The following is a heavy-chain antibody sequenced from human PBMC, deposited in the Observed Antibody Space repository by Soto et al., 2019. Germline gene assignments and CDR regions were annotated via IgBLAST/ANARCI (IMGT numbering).Heavy chain of an antibody. CDR2: ISSSGGNI. CDR3: ATGRVEGSVLDS. D-gene: IGHD2-15*01. CDR1: GFTFSDYY. V-gene: IGHV3-11*01. Sequence: QVQLVESGGGLVKPGGSLRLSCAASGFTFSDYYMSWIRQAPGKGLEWVAFISSSGGNIYYADSVKGRFTVSRDNAKNSLYLQMNSLRAEDTAVYYCATGRVEGSVLDSWGQGTLVTVSS. J-gene: IGHJ4*02.